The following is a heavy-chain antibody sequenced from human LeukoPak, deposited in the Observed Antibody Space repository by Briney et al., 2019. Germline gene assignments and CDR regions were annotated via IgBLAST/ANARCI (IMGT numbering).Heavy chain of an antibody. CDR2: TYCRSKWYN. Sequence: SQTLSLTCAISGDSVSSNSAAWNWIRQSPSRGLEWLGRTYCRSKWYNDYAVSVKSRITINPDTSKNQFFLKLSSVTAADTAVYYCARLSWTPPGSMISRWGGIGGAFDIWGQGTMVTVSS. CDR3: ARLSWTPPGSMISRWGGIGGAFDI. D-gene: IGHD3-10*01. V-gene: IGHV6-1*01. J-gene: IGHJ3*02. CDR1: GDSVSSNSAA.